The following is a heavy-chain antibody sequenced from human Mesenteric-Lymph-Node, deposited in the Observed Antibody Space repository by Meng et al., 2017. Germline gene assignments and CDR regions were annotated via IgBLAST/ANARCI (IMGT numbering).Heavy chain of an antibody. V-gene: IGHV1-46*01. CDR3: ASDGGRQQLLYYFDY. D-gene: IGHD6-13*01. CDR1: GYTFTSYD. Sequence: ASVKVSCKASGYTFTSYDMPWVRQAPGQGLEWMGIINPSGGSTSYAQKFQGRVTMTRDTSTSTVYMELSSLRSEATAVYYCASDGGRQQLLYYFDYWGQGTLVTVSS. CDR2: INPSGGST. J-gene: IGHJ4*02.